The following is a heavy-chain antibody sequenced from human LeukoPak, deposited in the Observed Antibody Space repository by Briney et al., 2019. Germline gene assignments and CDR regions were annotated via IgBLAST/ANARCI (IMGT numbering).Heavy chain of an antibody. Sequence: SEILSLTCTVSGYSISSGYYWGWIRQPPGKGLEWIGSIYHSGSTYYNPSLKSRVTISVDTSKSQFSLKLSSVTAADTAVYYCAREGRGYYGSGSNYMDVWGKGTTVTVSS. V-gene: IGHV4-38-2*02. CDR3: AREGRGYYGSGSNYMDV. CDR1: GYSISSGYY. D-gene: IGHD3-10*01. J-gene: IGHJ6*03. CDR2: IYHSGST.